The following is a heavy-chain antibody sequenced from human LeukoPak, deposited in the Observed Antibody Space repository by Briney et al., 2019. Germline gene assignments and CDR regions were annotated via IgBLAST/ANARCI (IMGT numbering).Heavy chain of an antibody. CDR1: GYTFTSYY. V-gene: IGHV1-46*01. D-gene: IGHD5-12*01. J-gene: IGHJ5*02. CDR2: INPSGGST. CDR3: ARDEVWFGYDYWFDP. Sequence: ASVKVSCKASGYTFTSYYMHWVRQAPGQGLEWMGIINPSGGSTSYAQKFQGRVTMTRDTSTSTAYMELSRLRSDDTAVYYCARDEVWFGYDYWFDPWGQGTLVTVSS.